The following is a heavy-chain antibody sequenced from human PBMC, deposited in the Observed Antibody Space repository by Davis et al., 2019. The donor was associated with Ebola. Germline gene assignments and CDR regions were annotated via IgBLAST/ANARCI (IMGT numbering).Heavy chain of an antibody. CDR2: ISSSSSYI. D-gene: IGHD2-15*01. J-gene: IGHJ5*02. CDR3: ASLYCSGGSCYYNWFDP. V-gene: IGHV3-21*01. Sequence: PGGSLRLSCAASGFTFSSYSMNWVRQAPGKGLEWVSSISSSSSYIYYADSVKGRFTISRDNAKNSLYLQMNSLRAEDTAVYYCASLYCSGGSCYYNWFDPWGQGTLVTVSS. CDR1: GFTFSSYS.